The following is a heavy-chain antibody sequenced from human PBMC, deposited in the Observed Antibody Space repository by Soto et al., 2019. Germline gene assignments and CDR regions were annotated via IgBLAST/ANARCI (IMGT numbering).Heavy chain of an antibody. CDR1: GFTFSSYG. D-gene: IGHD5-18*01. J-gene: IGHJ4*02. CDR3: AATLDEYSYGDGVYYFDY. V-gene: IGHV3-30*03. CDR2: ISYDGSNK. Sequence: QVQLLESGGGVVQPGRSLSLSCAASGFTFSSYGMHWFRQAPGKGLEWVAVISYDGSNKYYADSVKGRFNIPRYNSKNPLYLQLNSLRAEDTAVYYCAATLDEYSYGDGVYYFDYWGQGTLVTVSS.